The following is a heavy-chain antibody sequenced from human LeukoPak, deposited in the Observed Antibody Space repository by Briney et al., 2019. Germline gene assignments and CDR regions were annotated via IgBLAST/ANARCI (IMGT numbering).Heavy chain of an antibody. J-gene: IGHJ4*02. V-gene: IGHV4-4*07. D-gene: IGHD3-3*01. CDR2: IYTSGST. CDR3: ARGTYDFWRWVSES. Sequence: PSETLSLTCTVSGGSISSYYWSWIRQPAGKGLEWIGRIYTSGSTYYNPSLKSRVTISVDTSKNQFSLKLSSVTAADTAVYYCARGTYDFWRWVSESWGQGTLVTVSS. CDR1: GGSISSYY.